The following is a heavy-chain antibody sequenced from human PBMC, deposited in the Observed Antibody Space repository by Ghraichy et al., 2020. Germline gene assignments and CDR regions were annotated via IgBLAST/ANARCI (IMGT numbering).Heavy chain of an antibody. J-gene: IGHJ4*02. CDR1: GYTFTDYY. CDR3: ARAFWGSAAGTQADY. CDR2: INPNSGGT. V-gene: IGHV1-2*02. D-gene: IGHD7-27*01. Sequence: ASVKVSCKASGYTFTDYYIHWVRQAPGQGLEWMGWINPNSGGTNYAQKFQDRVTMTRDTSISTAYMELSRLRSDDTAVYYCARAFWGSAAGTQADYWGQGTLVTVSS.